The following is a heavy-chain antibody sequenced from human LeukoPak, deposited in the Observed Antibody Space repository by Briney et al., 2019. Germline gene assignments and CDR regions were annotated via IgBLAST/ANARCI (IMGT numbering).Heavy chain of an antibody. D-gene: IGHD3-10*01. V-gene: IGHV3-30*02. Sequence: PGGSLRLSCAASGFTFSRNGMHWVRQAPGKGLEWVAFIRYDGNNKYYADSVKGRFTISRDNSKNTLYLQMNSLRTEDTAVYYCAKDPQPIRYGSGFDYWGQGTLVTVSS. CDR2: IRYDGNNK. CDR3: AKDPQPIRYGSGFDY. CDR1: GFTFSRNG. J-gene: IGHJ4*02.